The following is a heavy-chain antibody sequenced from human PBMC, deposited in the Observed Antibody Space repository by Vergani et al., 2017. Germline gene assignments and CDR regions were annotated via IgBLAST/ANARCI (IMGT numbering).Heavy chain of an antibody. Sequence: QVQLVQSGAEVKKPGSSVKVSCKASGGTFSSYVIRWVRQAPGQGLEWMGGIIPIFDTANYAQKFQGRVTITADESTSTAYMELSSLRSEDTALYYCTSRHGVVVAATVGYWGQGTLVTVSS. D-gene: IGHD2-15*01. J-gene: IGHJ4*02. CDR2: IIPIFDTA. CDR1: GGTFSSYV. CDR3: TSRHGVVVAATVGY. V-gene: IGHV1-69*13.